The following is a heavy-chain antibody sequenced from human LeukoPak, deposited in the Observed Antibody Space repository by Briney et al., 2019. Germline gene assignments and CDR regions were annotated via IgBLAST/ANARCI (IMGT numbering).Heavy chain of an antibody. CDR1: GYTFTSYA. D-gene: IGHD4-23*01. CDR2: IIPIFGTA. CDR3: ARDSGDTVVTRGAYGY. V-gene: IGHV1-69*13. Sequence: GASVKVSCKASGYTFTSYAISWVRQAPGQGLEWMGGIIPIFGTANYAQKFQGRVTITADESTSTAYMELSSLRSEDTAVYYCARDSGDTVVTRGAYGYWGQGTLVTVSS. J-gene: IGHJ4*02.